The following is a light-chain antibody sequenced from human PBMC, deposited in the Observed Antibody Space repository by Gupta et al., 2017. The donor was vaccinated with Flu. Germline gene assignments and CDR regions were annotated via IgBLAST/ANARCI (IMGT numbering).Light chain of an antibody. CDR1: GHSSYG. CDR3: QTWGTGIRVV. Sequence: GHSSYGIAWHQQQPEKGPRYLMKLNSDGSHSKGDGIPDRFSGSSSGAERYLTISSLQSEDEADYYCQTWGTGIRVVFGGGTKLTVV. J-gene: IGLJ2*01. CDR2: LNSDGSH. V-gene: IGLV4-69*01.